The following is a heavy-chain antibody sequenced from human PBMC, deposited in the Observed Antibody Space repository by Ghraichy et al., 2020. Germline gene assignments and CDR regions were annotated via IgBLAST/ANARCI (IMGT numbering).Heavy chain of an antibody. Sequence: GGSLRLSCVASGFVFSRYSMHWVRQAPGKGLEWVSSISNDGNYIHYADSMKGRFTISRDNAKDSLFLHMNNLRPEDTALYFCACDPGWGGGYPYFDYWGRGTLVTASS. V-gene: IGHV3-21*01. J-gene: IGHJ4*02. D-gene: IGHD1-26*01. CDR2: ISNDGNYI. CDR1: GFVFSRYS. CDR3: ACDPGWGGGYPYFDY.